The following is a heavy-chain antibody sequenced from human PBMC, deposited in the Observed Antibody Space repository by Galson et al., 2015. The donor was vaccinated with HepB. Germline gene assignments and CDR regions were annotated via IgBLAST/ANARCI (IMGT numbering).Heavy chain of an antibody. Sequence: SVKVSCKASGYTFTSYYMHWVRQAPGQGLEWMGIINPSDGSTNYAQKFQGRVTMTRDTSTSTVYMELSSLRYEDTAVYHCAREGSGGYDPPEDSCDYWGQGTLVTVSS. D-gene: IGHD5-12*01. J-gene: IGHJ4*02. CDR2: INPSDGST. V-gene: IGHV1-46*01. CDR3: AREGSGGYDPPEDSCDY. CDR1: GYTFTSYY.